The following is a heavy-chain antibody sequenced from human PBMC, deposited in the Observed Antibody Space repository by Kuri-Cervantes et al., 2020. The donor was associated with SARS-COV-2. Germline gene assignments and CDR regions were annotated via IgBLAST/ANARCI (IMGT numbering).Heavy chain of an antibody. CDR2: LSPVLRTT. V-gene: IGHV1-69*04. CDR1: GDTFSAYA. D-gene: IGHD3-3*01. J-gene: IGHJ3*02. Sequence: SVKVSCKASGDTFSAYAISWVRQAPGQGLEWMGRLSPVLRTTHYAQKFQGRLTITADNSTTTAYMDLRSLRSDDTAVYYCARDRHTYDDFWSAYHAFDIWGQGTMVTVSS. CDR3: ARDRHTYDDFWSAYHAFDI.